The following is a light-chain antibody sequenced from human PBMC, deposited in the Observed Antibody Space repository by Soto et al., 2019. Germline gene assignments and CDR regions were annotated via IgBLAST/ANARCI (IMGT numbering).Light chain of an antibody. Sequence: DIQMTQSPSSLSASVGDRVTITCRASQSISSYLNWYQQKPRKAPKLLIYSASSLQCGVPSRFTGSGSGPDFTLTIRSLQPDDFATYYCQQSYSTPLSSGPGNKVDI. CDR1: QSISSY. J-gene: IGKJ3*01. CDR3: QQSYSTPLS. CDR2: SAS. V-gene: IGKV1-39*01.